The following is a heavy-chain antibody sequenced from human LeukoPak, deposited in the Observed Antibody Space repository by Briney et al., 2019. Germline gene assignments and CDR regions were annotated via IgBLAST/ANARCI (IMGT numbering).Heavy chain of an antibody. D-gene: IGHD3-3*01. J-gene: IGHJ4*02. Sequence: GGSLRLSCVASGFTFSSYAMHWVRQTPGKGLEYVSGINSNGGSTHYANSVKGRFTISRDNAKNSLYLQMNTLRAEDTAVYYCARDRNTDFWSGYYTNYFDYWGQGTLVTVSS. CDR1: GFTFSSYA. CDR3: ARDRNTDFWSGYYTNYFDY. CDR2: INSNGGST. V-gene: IGHV3-64*01.